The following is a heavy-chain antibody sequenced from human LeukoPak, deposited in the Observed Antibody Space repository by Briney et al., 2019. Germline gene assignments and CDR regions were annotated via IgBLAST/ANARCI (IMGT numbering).Heavy chain of an antibody. J-gene: IGHJ4*02. CDR1: GFTFSSYS. CDR2: ISSSSSYI. V-gene: IGHV3-21*01. CDR3: ASAYGSGSPVTY. Sequence: GGSLRLSCAASGFTFSSYSMNWVRQAPGKGLEWVSSISSSSSYIYYADSVKGRFTISRDNAKNSLYLQMNSLRAEDTAVYYCASAYGSGSPVTYWGQGTLVTVSS. D-gene: IGHD3-10*01.